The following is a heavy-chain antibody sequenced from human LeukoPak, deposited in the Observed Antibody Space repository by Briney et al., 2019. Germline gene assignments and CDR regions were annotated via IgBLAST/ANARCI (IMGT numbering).Heavy chain of an antibody. CDR3: ARVRYYDILTGYQTYFDY. J-gene: IGHJ4*02. D-gene: IGHD3-9*01. Sequence: KFQGSVTITRDTSASTAYMELSSLRSEDTAVYYCARVRYYDILTGYQTYFDYWGQGTLVTVSS. V-gene: IGHV1-3*01.